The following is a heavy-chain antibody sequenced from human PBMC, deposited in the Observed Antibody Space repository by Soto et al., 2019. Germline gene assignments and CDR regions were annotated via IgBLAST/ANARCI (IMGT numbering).Heavy chain of an antibody. CDR1: GGTFNSYL. D-gene: IGHD3-16*01. J-gene: IGHJ4*02. Sequence: QVQLVQSGAEVKNPGSSVKVSCKTSGGTFNSYLIDWVRQAPGQGLEWMGGIIPAFGTAKYEQKYQGRFTITVEKTTNTAYMELRTLTSEDTAVYYSARGLDQPSLRLYFDTWGQRTLVTVSS. V-gene: IGHV1-69*06. CDR3: ARGLDQPSLRLYFDT. CDR2: IIPAFGTA.